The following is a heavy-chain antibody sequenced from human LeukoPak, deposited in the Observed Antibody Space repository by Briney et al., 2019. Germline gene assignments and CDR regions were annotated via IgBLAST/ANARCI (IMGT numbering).Heavy chain of an antibody. D-gene: IGHD4-23*01. CDR1: GYTFTGYY. V-gene: IGHV1-2*06. CDR3: ARGTTVAQGPDN. Sequence: ASVKVSCKASGYTFTGYYMHWVRQAPGQGLEWMGRINPNSGGTNYAQKFQGRVTMTRDTSISTAYMELSSLRSEDTAVYYCARGTTVAQGPDNWGQGTLVTVSS. CDR2: INPNSGGT. J-gene: IGHJ4*02.